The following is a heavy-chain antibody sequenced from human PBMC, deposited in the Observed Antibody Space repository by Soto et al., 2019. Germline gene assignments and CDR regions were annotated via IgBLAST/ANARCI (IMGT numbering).Heavy chain of an antibody. CDR2: IYYSGST. J-gene: IGHJ4*02. CDR3: ASTTRYYFDY. Sequence: SETLSLTCAFYGGSFSGYYWSWIRQPPGKGLEWIGYIYYSGSTNYNPSLKSRVTISVDTSKNQFSLKLSSVTAADTAVYYCASTTRYYFDYWGQGTLVTVSS. CDR1: GGSFSGYY. D-gene: IGHD1-26*01. V-gene: IGHV4-59*01.